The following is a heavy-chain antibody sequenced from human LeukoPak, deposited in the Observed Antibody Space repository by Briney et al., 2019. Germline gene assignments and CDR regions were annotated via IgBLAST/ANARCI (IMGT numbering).Heavy chain of an antibody. CDR3: ATLNVDYSRLQADY. CDR2: ISGSGGST. CDR1: GFTFSSYA. J-gene: IGHJ4*02. Sequence: GGSLRLSCAASGFTFSSYAMSWVRQAPGKGLEWVSAISGSGGSTYYADSVKGRLTISRDNSKNTLYLQMNSLRAEDTAVYYCATLNVDYSRLQADYWGQGTLVTVSS. V-gene: IGHV3-23*01. D-gene: IGHD4-11*01.